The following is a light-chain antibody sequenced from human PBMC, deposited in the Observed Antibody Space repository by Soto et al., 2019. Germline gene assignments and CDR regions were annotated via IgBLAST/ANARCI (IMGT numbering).Light chain of an antibody. J-gene: IGKJ1*01. Sequence: DIQMTQSPSTLSASVGDRVTITCRASQTISSSLAWYQQKPGKAPNLLIYKASSLESGVPSRFSGSGSGTEFTLTISSVQPEDFATYYCQQYSNFWTVGQGTKVEIK. CDR3: QQYSNFWT. CDR2: KAS. CDR1: QTISSS. V-gene: IGKV1-5*03.